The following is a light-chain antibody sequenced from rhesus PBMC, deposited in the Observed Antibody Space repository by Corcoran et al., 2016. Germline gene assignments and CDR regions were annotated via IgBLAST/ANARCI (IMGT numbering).Light chain of an antibody. CDR2: GVS. CDR3: LQSRNWPLT. V-gene: IGKV3-24*03. Sequence: EIVMTQSPVTLALSPGERATLSCRASQSVSNYLAWYQQKPGQAPRLLIYGVSSMATGIPDRFSGSGSGTEFNLTISSLEPGDVGVYFCLQSRNWPLTFGGGTKVELK. CDR1: QSVSNY. J-gene: IGKJ4*01.